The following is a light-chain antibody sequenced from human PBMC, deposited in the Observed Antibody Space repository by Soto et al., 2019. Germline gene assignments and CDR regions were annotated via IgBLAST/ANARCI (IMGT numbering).Light chain of an antibody. CDR1: QSVNSDS. Sequence: ENVLTQSPGTLSLSPGXGATLSCRASQSVNSDSLAWYQQKPGQAPRLLIYGASTRAPGVTDRFRGSGSGTDFTLTISRLEPEDFAVYWCQQYGSSLTFGQGTKVDI. CDR3: QQYGSSLT. V-gene: IGKV3-20*01. CDR2: GAS. J-gene: IGKJ1*01.